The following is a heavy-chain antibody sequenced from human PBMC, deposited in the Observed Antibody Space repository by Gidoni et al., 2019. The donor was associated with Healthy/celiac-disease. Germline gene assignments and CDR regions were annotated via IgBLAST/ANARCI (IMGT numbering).Heavy chain of an antibody. D-gene: IGHD4-17*01. V-gene: IGHV3-23*01. CDR3: AKDRNRGTTVIPLDY. CDR1: GFTFSSYA. CDR2: ISGSGGST. Sequence: EVQLLESGGGLVQPGGSLILSCAASGFTFSSYAMSWVRQAPGTGLEWVSAISGSGGSTYYEDSVKGRFTISRDNSKNTLYLQMNSLRAEDTAVYYCAKDRNRGTTVIPLDYWGQGTLVTVSS. J-gene: IGHJ4*02.